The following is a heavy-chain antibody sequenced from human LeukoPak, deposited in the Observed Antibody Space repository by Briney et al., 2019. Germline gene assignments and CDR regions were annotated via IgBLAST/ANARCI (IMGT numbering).Heavy chain of an antibody. V-gene: IGHV1-18*01. CDR3: ARDGNVLRFLEWLSNSGYFDY. Sequence: GASVKVSCKASGYTFTSYGISWVRQAPGQGLEWMGWISAYNGNTNYAQKLQGRVTITTDTSTSTAYMELRSLRSDDTAVYYCARDGNVLRFLEWLSNSGYFDYWGQGTLVTVSS. CDR1: GYTFTSYG. J-gene: IGHJ4*02. CDR2: ISAYNGNT. D-gene: IGHD3-3*01.